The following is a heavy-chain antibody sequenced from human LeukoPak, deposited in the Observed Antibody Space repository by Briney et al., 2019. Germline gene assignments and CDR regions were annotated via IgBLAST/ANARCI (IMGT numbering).Heavy chain of an antibody. J-gene: IGHJ6*03. CDR2: INHRGST. D-gene: IGHD5-18*01. V-gene: IGHV4-34*01. CDR1: GGSFSGYY. CDR3: ARGGYNGEYYYYYYMDV. Sequence: KPSETLSLTCAVYGGSFSGYYWSWIRQPPGKGLEWIGEINHRGSTNYNPSLKSRVTISVDTSKNQFSLKLSSVTAADTAVYYCARGGYNGEYYYYYYMDVWGKGTTVTVSS.